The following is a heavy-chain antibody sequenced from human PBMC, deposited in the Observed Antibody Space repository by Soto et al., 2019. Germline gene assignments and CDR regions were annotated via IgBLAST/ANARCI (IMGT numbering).Heavy chain of an antibody. Sequence: QVQLQQWGAGLLKPSETRSLTCAVYGGSLSAYYWSWIRQPPGKGLEWIGEINPSGTTNYNPSLKSRVTISVDTSKNQFSLKLSSVTAADTAVYHCALAPAAHILHWGQGTLVTVSS. J-gene: IGHJ1*01. V-gene: IGHV4-34*01. D-gene: IGHD2-2*01. CDR1: GGSLSAYY. CDR2: INPSGTT. CDR3: ALAPAAHILH.